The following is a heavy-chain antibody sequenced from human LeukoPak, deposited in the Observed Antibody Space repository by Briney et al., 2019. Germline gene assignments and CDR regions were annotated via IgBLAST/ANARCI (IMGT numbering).Heavy chain of an antibody. V-gene: IGHV3-53*01. J-gene: IGHJ6*02. CDR3: ARETRDCSSTSCYSYHYGMDV. CDR2: IHSGGSP. Sequence: GGSLRLSCAASGFTVSSNYMSWVRQAPGKGLEWVSIIHSGGSPYYADSAKGRFTISRDTSKNTLYLQMNILRAEDTAVYCCARETRDCSSTSCYSYHYGMDVWGQGTTVTVSS. CDR1: GFTVSSNY. D-gene: IGHD2-2*01.